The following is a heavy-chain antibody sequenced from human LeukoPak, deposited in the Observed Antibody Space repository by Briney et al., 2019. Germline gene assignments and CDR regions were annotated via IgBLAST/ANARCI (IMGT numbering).Heavy chain of an antibody. CDR3: ARGAGSDFWSGYYRDYFDY. V-gene: IGHV4-59*11. Sequence: SETLSLTCTVSGGSISSHYWSWIRHPPGKGLEWIGYIYYSGSTNYNPSLKSRVTISVDTSKNQFSLKLSSVTAADTAVYYCARGAGSDFWSGYYRDYFDYWGQGTLVTVSS. D-gene: IGHD3-3*01. CDR1: GGSISSHY. J-gene: IGHJ4*02. CDR2: IYYSGST.